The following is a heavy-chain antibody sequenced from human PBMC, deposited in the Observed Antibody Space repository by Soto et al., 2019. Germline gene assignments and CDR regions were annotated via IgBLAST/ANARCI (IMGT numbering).Heavy chain of an antibody. V-gene: IGHV3-30-3*01. J-gene: IGHJ6*02. CDR2: ISYDGSNK. CDR1: GFTFSSYA. Sequence: GGSLRLSCAASGFTFSSYAMHWVRQAPGKGLEWVAVISYDGSNKYYADSVKGRFTISRDNSKNTPYLQMNSLRAEDTAVYYCARDHTVNPDYYYYGMDVWGQGTTVTVSS. D-gene: IGHD4-17*01. CDR3: ARDHTVNPDYYYYGMDV.